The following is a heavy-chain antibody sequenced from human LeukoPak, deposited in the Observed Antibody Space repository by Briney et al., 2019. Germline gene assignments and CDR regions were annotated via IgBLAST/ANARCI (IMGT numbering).Heavy chain of an antibody. J-gene: IGHJ4*02. CDR2: ISGSGGST. CDR3: ARTMVREVVITNFGC. V-gene: IGHV3-23*01. Sequence: GGSLRLSCAASGFTFSSYGMNWVRQAPGKGLEWVSSISGSGGSTDNADSVKGRFTISRDNSKNMLYLQMNSLRAEDTAVYYCARTMVREVVITNFGCWGQGTLVTVSS. CDR1: GFTFSSYG. D-gene: IGHD3-10*01.